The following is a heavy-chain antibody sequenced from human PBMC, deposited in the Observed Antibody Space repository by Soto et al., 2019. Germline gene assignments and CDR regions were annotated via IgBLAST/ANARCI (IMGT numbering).Heavy chain of an antibody. Sequence: EVQLVESGGGLVQPGGSLRLSCAASGFTFSSYDMHWVRQATGKGLEWVSAIGTAGDTYYPGSVKGRFTISRENAKNSFYLQMNSLRVGDTAVYYCARGRLHAFDIWGEGTMVTVSS. CDR2: IGTAGDT. CDR1: GFTFSSYD. J-gene: IGHJ3*02. V-gene: IGHV3-13*01. CDR3: ARGRLHAFDI.